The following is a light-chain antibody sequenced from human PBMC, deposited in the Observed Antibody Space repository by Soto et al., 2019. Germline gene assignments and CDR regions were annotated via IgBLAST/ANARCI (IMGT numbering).Light chain of an antibody. Sequence: QSVLTQPPSVSGAPGQRVTISCTGSSSNIGAGYEVHWYQHLPGKAPKLLIYGNTNRPSGVPDRFSGSKPGTSASLAITGLQAEDEADYYCQSYDTSLSASYVFGGGTKVTVL. CDR3: QSYDTSLSASYV. CDR2: GNT. V-gene: IGLV1-40*01. J-gene: IGLJ1*01. CDR1: SSNIGAGYE.